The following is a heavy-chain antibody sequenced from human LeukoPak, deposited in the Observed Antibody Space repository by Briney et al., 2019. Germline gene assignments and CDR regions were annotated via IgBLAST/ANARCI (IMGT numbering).Heavy chain of an antibody. Sequence: SETLSLTCTVSGGSISSTSYYWGWIRQPPGKGLEWIGNIFYSGSTYYNPSLKSRVTISVDTFKNQFSLKLSSVTAADTAVYYCARQLKPREFDYWGQGTLVTVSS. CDR2: IFYSGST. V-gene: IGHV4-39*01. CDR1: GGSISSTSYY. CDR3: ARQLKPREFDY. J-gene: IGHJ4*02. D-gene: IGHD1-14*01.